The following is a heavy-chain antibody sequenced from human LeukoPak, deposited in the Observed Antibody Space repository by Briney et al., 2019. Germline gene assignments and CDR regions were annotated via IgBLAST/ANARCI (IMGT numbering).Heavy chain of an antibody. D-gene: IGHD6-19*01. V-gene: IGHV4-34*01. CDR2: INHSGST. CDR1: GGSFSGYY. Sequence: SETLSLTCAVYGGSFSGYYWSWIRQPPGKGLEWIGEINHSGSTYYNPSLKSRVTISVDTSKNQFSLKLSSVTAADTAVYYCARALSGGGCFERSYSVFDYWGQGTLVTVSS. J-gene: IGHJ4*02. CDR3: ARALSGGGCFERSYSVFDY.